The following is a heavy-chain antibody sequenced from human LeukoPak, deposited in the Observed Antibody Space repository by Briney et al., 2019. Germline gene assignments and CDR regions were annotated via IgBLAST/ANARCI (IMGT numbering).Heavy chain of an antibody. CDR3: ATASMTTVTTVDYYYYGMDV. CDR2: FDPEDGET. Sequence: ASVKVSCKVSGYTLTELSMHWVRQAPGKGLEWMGGFDPEDGETIYAQKFQGRVTMTEDTSTDTAYMELSRLRSEDTAVYYCATASMTTVTTVDYYYYGMDVWGQGTTVTVSS. D-gene: IGHD4-17*01. V-gene: IGHV1-24*01. J-gene: IGHJ6*02. CDR1: GYTLTELS.